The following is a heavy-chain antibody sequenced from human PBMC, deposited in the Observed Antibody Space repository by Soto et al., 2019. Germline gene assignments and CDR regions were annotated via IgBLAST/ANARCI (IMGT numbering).Heavy chain of an antibody. Sequence: GGSLRLSCAASGFSFNNAWMSWVRQAPGKGLEWVGRIKRGIEAGTTDYAAPVKGRLSISRDDSKNMVYLEMNGLKTEDTAVYFCSAELGATDMDVWGHGTTVTVSS. D-gene: IGHD1-26*01. CDR3: SAELGATDMDV. V-gene: IGHV3-15*07. CDR2: IKRGIEAGTT. CDR1: GFSFNNAW. J-gene: IGHJ6*02.